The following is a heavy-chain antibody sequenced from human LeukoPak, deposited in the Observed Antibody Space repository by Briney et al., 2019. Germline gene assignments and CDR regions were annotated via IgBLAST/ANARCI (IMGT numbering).Heavy chain of an antibody. CDR2: VNYNGYA. D-gene: IGHD3-9*01. V-gene: IGHV4-39*02. CDR3: ARARYFDGGHFDY. J-gene: IGHJ4*02. CDR1: GGSISNTYYY. Sequence: SETLSLTCTVSGGSISNTYYYWGWIRQPPGKGLEYIGSVNYNGYAFYNPSLKSRVTISVDTSKNQFSLKLSSVTAADTAVYYCARARYFDGGHFDYWGQGTLVTVSS.